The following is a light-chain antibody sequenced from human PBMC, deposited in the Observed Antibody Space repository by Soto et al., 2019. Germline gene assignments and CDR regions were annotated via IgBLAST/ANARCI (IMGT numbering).Light chain of an antibody. J-gene: IGKJ5*01. V-gene: IGKV3-11*01. CDR2: DAS. Sequence: EIVLTQSPATLSLSXVERAXLXXRAXQSVSSYLAWYQQKPGQAPRLLIYDASNRATGIPARFSGSGSGTDFTLTISSLEPEDFAVYYCQQRSNWPPITFGQGTRLENK. CDR3: QQRSNWPPIT. CDR1: QSVSSY.